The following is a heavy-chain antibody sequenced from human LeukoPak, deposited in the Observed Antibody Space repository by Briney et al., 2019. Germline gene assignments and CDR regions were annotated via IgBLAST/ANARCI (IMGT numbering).Heavy chain of an antibody. CDR1: GFTYSSFG. CDR2: IRHDGTKT. Sequence: GGSLRLSCVVSGFTYSSFGMHWVRQAPGKGLEWVAFIRHDGTKTYYSDSVKGRFTISRDNSKNTLYLQMNSLRAEDTAVYYRAKDMITMAWGQGTLVTVSS. D-gene: IGHD3-10*01. CDR3: AKDMITMA. V-gene: IGHV3-30*02. J-gene: IGHJ5*02.